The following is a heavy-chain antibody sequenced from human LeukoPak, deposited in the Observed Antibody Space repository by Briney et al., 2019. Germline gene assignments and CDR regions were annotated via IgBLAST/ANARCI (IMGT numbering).Heavy chain of an antibody. CDR2: INHSGGT. J-gene: IGHJ4*02. CDR1: GGSFSGYY. Sequence: MSSETLSLTCAVYGGSFSGYYWSWIRQPPGKGLEWIGEINHSGGTNYNPSLKSRVTISVDTSKNQFSLKLSSVTAADTAVYYCARKPIVSSSWYYFDYWGQGTLVTVSS. V-gene: IGHV4-34*01. CDR3: ARKPIVSSSWYYFDY. D-gene: IGHD6-13*01.